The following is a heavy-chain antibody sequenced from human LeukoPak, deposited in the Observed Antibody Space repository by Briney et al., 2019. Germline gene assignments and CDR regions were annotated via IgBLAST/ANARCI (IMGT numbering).Heavy chain of an antibody. Sequence: ASVTVSCKASGYTFTGYYMHWVRQAPGQGLEWMGWINPNSGGTNYAQKFQGRVTMTRDTSISTAYMELSRLRSDDTAVYYCARDTLPTTYYYDSSGHTGDYWGQGTLVTVSS. D-gene: IGHD3-22*01. J-gene: IGHJ4*02. CDR2: INPNSGGT. CDR1: GYTFTGYY. CDR3: ARDTLPTTYYYDSSGHTGDY. V-gene: IGHV1-2*02.